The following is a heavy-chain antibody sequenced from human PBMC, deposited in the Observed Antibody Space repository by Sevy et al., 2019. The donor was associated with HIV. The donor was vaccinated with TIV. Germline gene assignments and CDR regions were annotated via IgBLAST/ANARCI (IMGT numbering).Heavy chain of an antibody. CDR1: GGTFTSYA. Sequence: ASVKVSRKASGGTFTSYAISWVRQAPGLGLEWMGGIIPLLGTANYAQQFQGRVTITADESTSTVYMELSSLRSEDTAVYYCARDNLAVAGRGWFDPWGQGTLVTVSS. V-gene: IGHV1-69*13. CDR2: IIPLLGTA. D-gene: IGHD6-19*01. CDR3: ARDNLAVAGRGWFDP. J-gene: IGHJ5*02.